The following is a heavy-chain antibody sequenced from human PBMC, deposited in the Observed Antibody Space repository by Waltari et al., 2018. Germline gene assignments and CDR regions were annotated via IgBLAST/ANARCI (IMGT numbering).Heavy chain of an antibody. Sequence: QVQLVQSGAEVKKPGSSVKVSCKASGGTFSSYAITWARQPPGQGLEWLGGIIPIFATANYAQKFQGRVTITADESTSTAYMELSSLRSEDTAVYYCARVGDYLAAAAYNWFDPWGQGTLVTVSS. J-gene: IGHJ5*02. V-gene: IGHV1-69*01. CDR3: ARVGDYLAAAAYNWFDP. D-gene: IGHD6-13*01. CDR1: GGTFSSYA. CDR2: IIPIFATA.